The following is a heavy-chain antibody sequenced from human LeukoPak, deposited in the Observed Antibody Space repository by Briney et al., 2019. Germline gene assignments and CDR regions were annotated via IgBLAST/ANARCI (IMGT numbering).Heavy chain of an antibody. Sequence: GGSLRLSCEASGFTFSRFWMSWVRQAPGKGLEWVGRIKSKTDGGTTDYAAPVKGRFTISRDDSKNTLYLQMNSLKTEDTAVYYCTTDLGVDSSGYYYQHTFDYWGQGTLVTVSS. CDR3: TTDLGVDSSGYYYQHTFDY. D-gene: IGHD3-22*01. J-gene: IGHJ4*02. CDR1: GFTFSRFW. V-gene: IGHV3-15*01. CDR2: IKSKTDGGTT.